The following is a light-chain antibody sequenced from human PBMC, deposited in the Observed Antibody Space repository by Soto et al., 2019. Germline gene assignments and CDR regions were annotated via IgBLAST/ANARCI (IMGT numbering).Light chain of an antibody. Sequence: QYVLTQPPSVSGAPGQRVTISCTGSSSNIGAGYDVHWYQQLPGTAPKLLIYSNNNRPSGVPDRFSGSKSGTSASLAITGLQAEDEADYYCQSYDSSLSGYVVFGGGTKLTVL. V-gene: IGLV1-40*01. CDR2: SNN. CDR3: QSYDSSLSGYVV. J-gene: IGLJ2*01. CDR1: SSNIGAGYD.